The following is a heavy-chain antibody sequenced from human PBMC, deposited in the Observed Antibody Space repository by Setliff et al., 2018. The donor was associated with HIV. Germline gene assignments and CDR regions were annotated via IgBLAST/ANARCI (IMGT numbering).Heavy chain of an antibody. CDR2: IYHNGST. J-gene: IGHJ4*02. Sequence: SETLSLTCAVPGDSISSRNWWSWVRQAPGKGLQWIGEIYHNGSTHYNPSLQSRVTISVDKSKSQFSLKLNSVTAADTAVYYCGGNGYYSIDYWGQGTLVTVSS. V-gene: IGHV4-4*02. CDR1: GDSISSRNW. CDR3: GGNGYYSIDY. D-gene: IGHD3-22*01.